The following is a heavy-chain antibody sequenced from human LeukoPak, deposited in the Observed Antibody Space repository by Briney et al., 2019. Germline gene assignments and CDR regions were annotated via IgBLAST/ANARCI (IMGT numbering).Heavy chain of an antibody. CDR3: AKGDYYGSGSLYY. V-gene: IGHV3-30*02. J-gene: IGHJ4*02. CDR2: IRYDGSNK. Sequence: GSLRLSCAASGFTFSSYGMHWVRQAPGKGLEWVAFIRYDGSNKYYADSVKGRFTISRDNSKNTLYLQMNSLRAEDTAVYYCAKGDYYGSGSLYYWGQGTLVTVSS. D-gene: IGHD3-10*01. CDR1: GFTFSSYG.